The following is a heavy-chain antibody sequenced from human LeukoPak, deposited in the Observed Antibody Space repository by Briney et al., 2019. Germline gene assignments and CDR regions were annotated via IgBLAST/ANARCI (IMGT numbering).Heavy chain of an antibody. Sequence: SETLSLTCTVSSGSISSRNYYWRSIRQPAGEGVEWIGRISTIGITNYNPSLNSRVTISIDTSKNQFSLKLRSVTAADTAVYYCARDGCGGSCFHYYYYYMDVWGKGTTVTISS. V-gene: IGHV4-61*02. CDR3: ARDGCGGSCFHYYYYYMDV. CDR1: SGSISSRNYY. J-gene: IGHJ6*03. CDR2: ISTIGIT. D-gene: IGHD2-15*01.